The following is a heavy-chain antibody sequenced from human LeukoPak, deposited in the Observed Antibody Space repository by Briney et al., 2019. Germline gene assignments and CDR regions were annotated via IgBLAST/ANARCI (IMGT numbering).Heavy chain of an antibody. CDR3: ARGRKAYGLPDY. Sequence: PSETLSLTCAVYGGSFSGYYWSWIRQPPGKGLEWIGEINHSGSTNYNPSLKSRVTISVDTSKNQFSLKLSSVTAADTAVYYCARGRKAYGLPDYWGQGTLVTVPS. CDR1: GGSFSGYY. J-gene: IGHJ4*02. V-gene: IGHV4-34*01. D-gene: IGHD4-17*01. CDR2: INHSGST.